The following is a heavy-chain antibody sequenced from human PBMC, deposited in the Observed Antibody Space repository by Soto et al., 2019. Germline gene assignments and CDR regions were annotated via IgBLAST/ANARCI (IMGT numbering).Heavy chain of an antibody. J-gene: IGHJ4*02. CDR2: IYYSGST. CDR3: AGFDILTGSFDY. V-gene: IGHV4-39*01. CDR1: GGSISSSSYY. Sequence: QLQLQESGPGLVKPSETLSLTCTVSGGSISSSSYYWGWIRQPPGKGLEWIGSIYYSGSTYYNPSLKSRVTISVDTSKNQFSLKLSSVTAADTAVYYCAGFDILTGSFDYWGQGTLVTVSS. D-gene: IGHD3-9*01.